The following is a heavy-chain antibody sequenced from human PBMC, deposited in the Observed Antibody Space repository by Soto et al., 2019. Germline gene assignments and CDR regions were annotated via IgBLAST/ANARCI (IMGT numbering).Heavy chain of an antibody. V-gene: IGHV1-46*01. CDR3: ARDPDSSGGSCYVFDY. J-gene: IGHJ4*02. D-gene: IGHD2-15*01. CDR1: GYTFTSYY. Sequence: ASVKVSCKASGYTFTSYYMHWVRQAPGQGLEWMGIINPSGGSTSYAQKFQGRVTMTRDTSTSTVYMELRRLRSEDTAVYYCARDPDSSGGSCYVFDYWGQGTLVTVYS. CDR2: INPSGGST.